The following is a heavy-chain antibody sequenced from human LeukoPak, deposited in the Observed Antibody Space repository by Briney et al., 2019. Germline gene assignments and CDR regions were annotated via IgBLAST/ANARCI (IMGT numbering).Heavy chain of an antibody. J-gene: IGHJ6*02. CDR3: AREGFCTGGSCYSPSPGGMDV. CDR1: GFTLSSYS. CDR2: ISSSSSII. D-gene: IGHD2-15*01. Sequence: GGSLRLSCAVSGFTLSSYSMNWVRQAPGKGLEWVSYISSSSSIICYADSVKGRFTVSRDNAKNSLYLQMNSLRVEDTAVYYCAREGFCTGGSCYSPSPGGMDVWGQGTTVTVSS. V-gene: IGHV3-48*01.